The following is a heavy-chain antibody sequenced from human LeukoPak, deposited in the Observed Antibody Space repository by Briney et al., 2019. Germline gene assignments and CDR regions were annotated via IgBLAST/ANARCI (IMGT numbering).Heavy chain of an antibody. Sequence: SETLSLTCTVSGGSISSYYWSWIRQPPGKGLEWIGYIYYSGSTNYNPSLKSRVTISVDTSKNQFSLKLSSVTAADTAVYYCARDHVDTAMVWFDPWGQGTLVTVSS. V-gene: IGHV4-59*12. CDR2: IYYSGST. CDR3: ARDHVDTAMVWFDP. J-gene: IGHJ5*02. D-gene: IGHD5-18*01. CDR1: GGSISSYY.